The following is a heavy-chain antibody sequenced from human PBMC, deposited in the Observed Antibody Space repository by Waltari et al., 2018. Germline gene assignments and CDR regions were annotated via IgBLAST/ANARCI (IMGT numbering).Heavy chain of an antibody. J-gene: IGHJ5*02. CDR2: VHSIGIT. Sequence: QLQLQESGPGLVKPSGTLSLSCAVSGASMSYNYWWSWVRQSPQKGLEWIGQVHSIGITNYNPSLASRVTMSIDTSNNHFSLKMTSVAAADTAVYYCARDRGRGLYLDTWGPGTLVAVS. V-gene: IGHV4-4*02. CDR1: GASMSYNYW. D-gene: IGHD2-15*01. CDR3: ARDRGRGLYLDT.